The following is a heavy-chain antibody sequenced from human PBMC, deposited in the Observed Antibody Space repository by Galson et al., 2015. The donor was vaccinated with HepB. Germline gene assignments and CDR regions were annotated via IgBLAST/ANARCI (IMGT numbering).Heavy chain of an antibody. CDR1: GFTFSSYS. CDR2: ISSSSSYI. CDR3: ARERDLDYDFWSGYPIYYGMDV. V-gene: IGHV3-21*01. Sequence: SLRLSCAASGFTFSSYSMNWVRQAPGKGLEWVSSISSSSSYIYYADSVKGRFTISRDNAKNSLYLQMNSLRAEDTAVYYCARERDLDYDFWSGYPIYYGMDVWGQGTTVTVSS. D-gene: IGHD3-3*01. J-gene: IGHJ6*02.